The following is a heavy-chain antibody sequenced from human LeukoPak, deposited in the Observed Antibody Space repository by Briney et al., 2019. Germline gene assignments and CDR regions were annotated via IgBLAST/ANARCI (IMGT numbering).Heavy chain of an antibody. V-gene: IGHV4-59*01. CDR3: ARGRPPHDYGRLFDY. J-gene: IGHJ4*02. CDR1: GVSITNYY. CDR2: IYYSGST. D-gene: IGHD4-17*01. Sequence: SETLSLTCSVSGVSITNYYWSWIRQPPGKGLEWIGYIYYSGSTNYNPSLKSRVTMSVDTSKKQFSLKLSSVTAADTAVYYCARGRPPHDYGRLFDYWGQGTLVTVSS.